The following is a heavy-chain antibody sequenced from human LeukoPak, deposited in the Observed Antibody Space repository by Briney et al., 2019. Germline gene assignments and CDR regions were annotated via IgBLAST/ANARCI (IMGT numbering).Heavy chain of an antibody. Sequence: PGGSLRLSCAASGFTFSTYVMSWARQAPGKGLEWVSGISGSGTSTYYAHSVKGRFTISRDNSKNTLYLQMNSLRAEDTAIYFCAKARGDDYGDYEWFFDYWGRGALVTVSS. CDR2: ISGSGTST. CDR3: AKARGDDYGDYEWFFDY. J-gene: IGHJ4*02. D-gene: IGHD4-17*01. CDR1: GFTFSTYV. V-gene: IGHV3-23*01.